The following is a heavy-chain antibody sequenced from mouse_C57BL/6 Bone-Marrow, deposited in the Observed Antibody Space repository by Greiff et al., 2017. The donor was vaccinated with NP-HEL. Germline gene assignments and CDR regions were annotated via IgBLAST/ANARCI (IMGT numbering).Heavy chain of an antibody. CDR1: GYTFTSYW. D-gene: IGHD2-4*01. V-gene: IGHV1-69*01. Sequence: QVQLQQPGAELVMPGASVKLSCKASGYTFTSYWMHWVKQRPGQGLEWIGEIDPSDSYTNYNQKFKGKSTLTVDKSSSTAYMQLSSLTSKDSAVYYCARNYDYDGNYFDYWGQGTTLTVSS. CDR3: ARNYDYDGNYFDY. CDR2: IDPSDSYT. J-gene: IGHJ2*01.